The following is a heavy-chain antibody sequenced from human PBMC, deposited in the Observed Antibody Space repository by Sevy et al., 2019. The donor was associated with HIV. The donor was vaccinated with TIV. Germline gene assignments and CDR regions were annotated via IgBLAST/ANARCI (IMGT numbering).Heavy chain of an antibody. Sequence: GGSLRLSCAASGFTFRSYAMSWVRQAPGKGLEWVSGISGSVGSTYYADSVKGRFTISRDNAKSMLYLQMNSLRAEDTAVYFCANHSIGTAGWFDPWGQGSLLTSSS. V-gene: IGHV3-23*01. CDR2: ISGSVGST. J-gene: IGHJ5*02. CDR1: GFTFRSYA. CDR3: ANHSIGTAGWFDP. D-gene: IGHD4-4*01.